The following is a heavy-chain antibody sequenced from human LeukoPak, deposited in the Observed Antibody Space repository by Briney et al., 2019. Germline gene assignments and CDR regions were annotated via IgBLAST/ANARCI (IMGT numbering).Heavy chain of an antibody. D-gene: IGHD3-22*01. CDR3: ARGSQRNYYDSSGYFDY. J-gene: IGHJ4*02. Sequence: GASVKVSCKASGYTFTGYYMHWVRQAPGQGLEWMGWINPNSGGTNYAQKFQGRVTMTRDTSISTAYMELSRLRSDDTAVYYCARGSQRNYYDSSGYFDYWGQGTLATVSS. CDR1: GYTFTGYY. V-gene: IGHV1-2*02. CDR2: INPNSGGT.